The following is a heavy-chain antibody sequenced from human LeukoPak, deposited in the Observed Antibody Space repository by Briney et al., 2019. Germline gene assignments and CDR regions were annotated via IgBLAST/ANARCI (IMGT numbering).Heavy chain of an antibody. CDR3: ARLGAFLEWDSGSFPDY. CDR1: GVYFSSSGCY. V-gene: IGHV4-39*01. Sequence: SETLSLTCSVSGVYFSSSGCYWGWIRQPPGKGLEWIGPIFYTGNTYYNPSLKSRITISADTSKNQFSLELRFVTAADTAVYYCARLGAFLEWDSGSFPDYWGQGTLVTVSS. J-gene: IGHJ4*02. D-gene: IGHD3-3*01. CDR2: IFYTGNT.